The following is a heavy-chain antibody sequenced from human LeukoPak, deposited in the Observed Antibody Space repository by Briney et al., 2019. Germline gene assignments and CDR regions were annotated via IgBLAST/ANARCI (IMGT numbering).Heavy chain of an antibody. CDR2: IHYSGST. CDR1: GGSISSGGYY. V-gene: IGHV4-31*03. J-gene: IGHJ3*02. CDR3: AREIDRDGFDI. D-gene: IGHD2-21*01. Sequence: PSETLSLTCTVSGGSISSGGYYWSWIRQHPGKGLEWIGYIHYSGSTYDNPSLESRVTISVDTSKNQFSLKLSSVTAADTAVYYCAREIDRDGFDIWGQGTMVTVSS.